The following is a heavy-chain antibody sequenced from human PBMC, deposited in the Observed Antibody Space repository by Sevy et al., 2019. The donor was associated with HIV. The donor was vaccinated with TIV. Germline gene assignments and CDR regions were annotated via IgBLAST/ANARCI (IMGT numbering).Heavy chain of an antibody. J-gene: IGHJ4*02. Sequence: GGSLRLSCTASGFTFSDYWMSWVRQAPGKGLEWVANIKQDGSDKHYVDSVKGRFTISRDNAKNSLYLPMNSLRAVDTAVYYCARGVTTVTPFDYWGKGTLVTVSS. D-gene: IGHD4-17*01. CDR2: IKQDGSDK. CDR1: GFTFSDYW. V-gene: IGHV3-7*04. CDR3: ARGVTTVTPFDY.